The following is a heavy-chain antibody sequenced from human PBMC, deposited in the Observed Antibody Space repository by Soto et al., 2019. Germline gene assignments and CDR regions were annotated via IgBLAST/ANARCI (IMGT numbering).Heavy chain of an antibody. Sequence: EVQLVESGGGVVRPGGSLRLSCAASGFTFDDYGMSWVRQAPGKGLEWVSGINWNGGSTGYADSVKGRFTISRDNXKXDLYLQMNSLRAEDTALYYCARGGGYGDYVFGGMDVWGQGTTVTVSS. CDR3: ARGGGYGDYVFGGMDV. V-gene: IGHV3-20*04. D-gene: IGHD4-17*01. CDR2: INWNGGST. CDR1: GFTFDDYG. J-gene: IGHJ6*02.